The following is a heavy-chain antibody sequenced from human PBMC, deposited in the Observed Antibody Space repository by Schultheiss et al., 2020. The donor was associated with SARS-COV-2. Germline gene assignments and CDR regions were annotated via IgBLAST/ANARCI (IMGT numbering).Heavy chain of an antibody. Sequence: GGSLRLSCAASGFTFSSYAMHWVRQAPGKGLEWVAVIWYDGSNKYYADSVKGRFTISRDNSKNTLYLQMNSLRAEDTAVYYCARDRLPLWLDYWGQGTLVTVSS. V-gene: IGHV3-33*08. D-gene: IGHD5-18*01. CDR2: IWYDGSNK. J-gene: IGHJ4*02. CDR3: ARDRLPLWLDY. CDR1: GFTFSSYA.